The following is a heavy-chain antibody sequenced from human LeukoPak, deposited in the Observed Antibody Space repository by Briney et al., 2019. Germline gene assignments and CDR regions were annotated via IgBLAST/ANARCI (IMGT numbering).Heavy chain of an antibody. V-gene: IGHV3-30*18. D-gene: IGHD6-13*01. J-gene: IGHJ6*03. CDR2: ISYDGSNK. CDR3: AKGTSRGRYSSSWYEFPPRDYYYYMDV. Sequence: GGSLRLSCAASGFTFSSYGMHWVRQAPGKGLEWVAVISYDGSNKYYADSVKGRFTISRDNSKNTLYLQMNSLRAEDTAVYYCAKGTSRGRYSSSWYEFPPRDYYYYMDVWGKGTTVTVSS. CDR1: GFTFSSYG.